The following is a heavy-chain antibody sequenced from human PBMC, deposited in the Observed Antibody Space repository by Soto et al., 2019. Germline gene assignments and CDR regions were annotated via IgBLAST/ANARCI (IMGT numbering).Heavy chain of an antibody. CDR3: ARSFGWYAIDQ. J-gene: IGHJ4*02. Sequence: QMQLQESGPGLVKPSETLSLTCAVSSASIISEQRWCWVRTPPGKGLEWIGEIHHSGSTNNNPSLRSRVTMSVDKSKNQFSLNLNSVTAADTAVYYCARSFGWYAIDQWGQGTLVIVSS. V-gene: IGHV4-4*02. D-gene: IGHD6-19*01. CDR1: SASIISEQR. CDR2: IHHSGST.